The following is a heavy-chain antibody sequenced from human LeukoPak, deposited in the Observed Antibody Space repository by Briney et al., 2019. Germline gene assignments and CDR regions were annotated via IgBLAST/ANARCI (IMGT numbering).Heavy chain of an antibody. Sequence: GASVTVSFKASVYTFTRYYMHWVRQAPGQGLEWMGWVNPYSGGTNYAQKFQGRVTMTRDTSISTAYMELSSLRSDDTAVYYCARRIEGAYGDYFQHWGQGTLVTVSS. CDR3: ARRIEGAYGDYFQH. CDR1: VYTFTRYY. V-gene: IGHV1-2*02. D-gene: IGHD1-26*01. J-gene: IGHJ1*01. CDR2: VNPYSGGT.